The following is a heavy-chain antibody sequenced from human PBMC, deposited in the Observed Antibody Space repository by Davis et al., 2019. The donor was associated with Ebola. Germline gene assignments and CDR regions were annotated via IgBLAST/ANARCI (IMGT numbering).Heavy chain of an antibody. J-gene: IGHJ4*02. V-gene: IGHV6-1*01. CDR2: TYYASTWYY. CDR1: GDSVSSKRAA. Sequence: HSQTLSLTCAISGDSVSSKRAAWNWIRQSPSRGLEWLGRTYYASTWYYDYGTSLTSRITIIPETSKNEVSLHLNSVIPEDTAVYYCAREEENVFGYWGQGTLVTVSS. CDR3: AREEENVFGY.